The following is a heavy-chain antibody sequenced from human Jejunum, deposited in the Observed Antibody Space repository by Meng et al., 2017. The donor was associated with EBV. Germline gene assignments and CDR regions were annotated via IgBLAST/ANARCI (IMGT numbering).Heavy chain of an antibody. Sequence: EQRVESGGGLVQPGGSRRLSCAASGFMFSNYWMHWVRQVPGKGLVWVSRINNDGSDTIYADSVKGRFTTSRDNAKNTLYLQMNSLRIEDTAVYFCARDKPHNWFDPWGQGTLVTVSS. CDR3: ARDKPHNWFDP. CDR2: INNDGSDT. V-gene: IGHV3-74*01. J-gene: IGHJ5*02. CDR1: GFMFSNYW.